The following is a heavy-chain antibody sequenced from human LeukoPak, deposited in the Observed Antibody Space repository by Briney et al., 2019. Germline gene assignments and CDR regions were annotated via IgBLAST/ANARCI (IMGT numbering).Heavy chain of an antibody. Sequence: SETLSLTCTVSGGSISSSSYYWGWIRQPPGKGLEWIGSIYYSGSTYYNPSLKSRVTISVDTSKNQFSLKLSSVTAADTAVYYCARVDSSGYYLWYFDYWGQGTLVTVSS. CDR1: GGSISSSSYY. D-gene: IGHD3-22*01. CDR2: IYYSGST. J-gene: IGHJ4*02. CDR3: ARVDSSGYYLWYFDY. V-gene: IGHV4-39*01.